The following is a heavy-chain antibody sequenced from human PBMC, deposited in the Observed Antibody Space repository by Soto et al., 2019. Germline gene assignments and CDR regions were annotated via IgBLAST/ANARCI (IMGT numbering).Heavy chain of an antibody. J-gene: IGHJ1*01. Sequence: QVQLVQSGAEVQKPGASVKVSCKASGYTFSNYGISWVRQAPGQGPEWMGWISGYNGNTKYAQTLQGRVTMTTHTSTSTAYMELRSLRSDDTAVYYCARGGCSWYTEYYQHWGQGTLVIVSS. CDR3: ARGGCSWYTEYYQH. CDR2: ISGYNGNT. CDR1: GYTFSNYG. V-gene: IGHV1-18*01. D-gene: IGHD6-13*01.